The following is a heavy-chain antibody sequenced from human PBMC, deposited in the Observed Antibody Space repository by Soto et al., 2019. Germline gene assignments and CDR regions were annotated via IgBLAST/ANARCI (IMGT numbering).Heavy chain of an antibody. CDR2: ISGSGGST. CDR3: AKDPEWELPKYYFDY. V-gene: IGHV3-23*01. J-gene: IGHJ4*02. CDR1: RFTFSSSG. D-gene: IGHD1-26*01. Sequence: SGGSLRLSCAGSRFTFSSSGMSWVRQAPGKGLEWVSAISGSGGSTYYADSVKGRFTISRDNSKNTLYLQMNSLRAEDTAVYYCAKDPEWELPKYYFDYWGQGTLVTVSS.